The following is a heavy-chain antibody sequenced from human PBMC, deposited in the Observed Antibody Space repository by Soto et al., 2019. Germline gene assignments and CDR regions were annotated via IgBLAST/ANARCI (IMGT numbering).Heavy chain of an antibody. D-gene: IGHD3-10*01. CDR2: INHSGST. CDR3: ASRVMVRGVDY. Sequence: SETLSLTCAVYGGSFSGYYWSWIRQPPGKGLEWIGEINHSGSTNYNPSLKSRVTISVDTSKNQFSLKLSSVTAADTAVYYCASRVMVRGVDYWGQGTLVT. CDR1: GGSFSGYY. J-gene: IGHJ4*02. V-gene: IGHV4-34*01.